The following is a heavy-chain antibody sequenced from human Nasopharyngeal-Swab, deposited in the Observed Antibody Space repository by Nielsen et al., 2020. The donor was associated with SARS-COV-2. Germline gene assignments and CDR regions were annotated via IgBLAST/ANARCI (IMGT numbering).Heavy chain of an antibody. Sequence: SVKVSCKASGFTFTSSAMQWVRQARGQRLEWIGWIVVGSGNTNYAQKFQERVTITRDMSTSTAYMELSSLRSEDTAVYYRAAITGDTATGKGHPLGFDPWGQGTLVTVSS. CDR2: IVVGSGNT. CDR1: GFTFTSSA. J-gene: IGHJ5*02. V-gene: IGHV1-58*02. D-gene: IGHD5-18*01. CDR3: AAITGDTATGKGHPLGFDP.